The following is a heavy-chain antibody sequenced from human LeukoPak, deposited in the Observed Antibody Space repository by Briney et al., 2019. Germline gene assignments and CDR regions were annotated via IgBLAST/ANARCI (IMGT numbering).Heavy chain of an antibody. Sequence: GGSLRLSCAASGFTFDDYGMSWVRQAPGKGLEWVSGINWNSGSRGYGDSVKGRFTISRDNSKNTLYLQMNSLRAEDTAVYYCAKGQSCSGSTCYFDNWGQGTLVTVSS. CDR1: GFTFDDYG. CDR2: INWNSGSR. J-gene: IGHJ4*02. CDR3: AKGQSCSGSTCYFDN. D-gene: IGHD3-3*01. V-gene: IGHV3-20*04.